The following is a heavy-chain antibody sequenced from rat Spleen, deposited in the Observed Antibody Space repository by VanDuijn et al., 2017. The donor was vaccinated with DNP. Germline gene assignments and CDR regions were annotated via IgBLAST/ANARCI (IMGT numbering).Heavy chain of an antibody. CDR3: TRIGDLHNGGDGDALDA. J-gene: IGHJ4*01. D-gene: IGHD1-1*01. CDR2: ISYDGDRT. CDR1: GFIFSDYY. V-gene: IGHV5-20*01. Sequence: EVQLVESGGGLVQPGRSLKLSCAASGFIFSDYYMAWVRQAPTKGLEWVAAISYDGDRTYYRDSVKGRFTISRDNAKNTLSLQMDSLRSEDTATYYCTRIGDLHNGGDGDALDAWGRGTSVTVSS.